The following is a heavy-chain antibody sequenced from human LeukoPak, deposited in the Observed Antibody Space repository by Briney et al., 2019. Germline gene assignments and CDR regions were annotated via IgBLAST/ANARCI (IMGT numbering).Heavy chain of an antibody. V-gene: IGHV4-59*01. CDR3: ARVVQSSGWYYYYYMDV. CDR1: GGSISSYY. J-gene: IGHJ6*03. Sequence: SETLSLTCTVSGGSISSYYWSWVRQPPGKGLEWIGYIYYSGSTNYNPSLKSRVTISVDTSKNQFSLKLSSVTAADTAVYYCARVVQSSGWYYYYYMDVWGKGTTVTVSS. D-gene: IGHD6-19*01. CDR2: IYYSGST.